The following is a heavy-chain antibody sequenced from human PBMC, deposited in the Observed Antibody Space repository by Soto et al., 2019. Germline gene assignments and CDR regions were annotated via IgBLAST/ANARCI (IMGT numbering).Heavy chain of an antibody. J-gene: IGHJ6*02. D-gene: IGHD3-16*01. CDR1: GGSISSYY. CDR3: ARDLYIGGYYGMDV. CDR2: IYYSGST. V-gene: IGHV4-59*01. Sequence: SSETLSLTCTVSGGSISSYYWSWIRQPPGKGLEWIGYIYYSGSTNYNPSLKSRVTISVDTSKNQFSLKLSSVTATDTAVYYCARDLYIGGYYGMDVWGQGTTVTVSS.